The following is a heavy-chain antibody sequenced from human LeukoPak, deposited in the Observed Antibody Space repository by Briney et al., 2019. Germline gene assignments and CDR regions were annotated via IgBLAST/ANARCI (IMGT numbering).Heavy chain of an antibody. CDR1: GSIXXXX. Sequence: GSIXXXXWTXXRQXPXXXLEWIGSIYHNGGTNYNPSLESRVTMSVDTSKNQFFLKMTSVTAADTAVYYCAKVVSGWFDPWGQGTLVTVSS. CDR2: IYHNGGT. CDR3: AKVVSGWFDP. D-gene: IGHD6-19*01. J-gene: IGHJ5*02. V-gene: IGHV4-59*01.